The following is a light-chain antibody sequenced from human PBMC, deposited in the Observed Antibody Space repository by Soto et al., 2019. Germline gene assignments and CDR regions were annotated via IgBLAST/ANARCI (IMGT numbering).Light chain of an antibody. J-gene: IGLJ2*01. CDR3: CSYTSFSTVV. CDR1: SSDVGGYNY. Sequence: QSVLTQPASVSGSPGQSITISCTGTSSDVGGYNYVSWYQHHPGKAPKLILFGVSDRPSGVSLRFSGSKSGNTASLTISGLQAEEAAEYYCCSYTSFSTVVFGGGTQLTVL. V-gene: IGLV2-14*01. CDR2: GVS.